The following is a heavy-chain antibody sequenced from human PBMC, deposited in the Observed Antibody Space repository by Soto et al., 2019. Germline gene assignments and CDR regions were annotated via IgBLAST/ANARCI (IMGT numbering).Heavy chain of an antibody. CDR2: IYHSGST. J-gene: IGHJ4*02. Sequence: QVQLQESGPGLVKPSGTLSLTCVVSGGSISSNYWWSWVRQSPGKGLEWIGEIYHSGSTNYNPSLKSRVSVSVDKSKNQFSRKLSSVTAADTAMYYCARSDYGDPGNFDYWGQGALVTVSS. CDR1: GGSISSNYW. V-gene: IGHV4-4*02. CDR3: ARSDYGDPGNFDY. D-gene: IGHD4-17*01.